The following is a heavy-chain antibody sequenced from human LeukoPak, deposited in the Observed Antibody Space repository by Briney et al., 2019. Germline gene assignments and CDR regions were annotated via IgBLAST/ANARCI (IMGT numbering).Heavy chain of an antibody. CDR1: GFTLSGYS. V-gene: IGHV3-74*01. Sequence: GGSLRLSCAASGFTLSGYSMNWVRHAPGKGLAWVSRITSDGSSTSYADSVKGRFTISRDNTKNTLYLQMKSLRAEDTAVYYCARAVRTYDSSGDYLDAFDIWGQGTMVTVSS. J-gene: IGHJ3*02. D-gene: IGHD3-22*01. CDR2: ITSDGSST. CDR3: ARAVRTYDSSGDYLDAFDI.